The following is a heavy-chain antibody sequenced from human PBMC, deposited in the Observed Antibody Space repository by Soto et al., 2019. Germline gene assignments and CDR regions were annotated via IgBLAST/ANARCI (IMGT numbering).Heavy chain of an antibody. CDR2: ISAYNGNT. CDR3: ARDGYCSGGSCYSVMVDY. CDR1: GYTFTSYG. Sequence: VSVKVSCKASGYTFTSYGISWVRQAPGQGLEWMGWISAYNGNTNYAQKLQGRVTMTTDTSTSTAYMELRSLRSDDTAVYYCARDGYCSGGSCYSVMVDYWGQGTLVTVSS. J-gene: IGHJ4*02. D-gene: IGHD2-15*01. V-gene: IGHV1-18*01.